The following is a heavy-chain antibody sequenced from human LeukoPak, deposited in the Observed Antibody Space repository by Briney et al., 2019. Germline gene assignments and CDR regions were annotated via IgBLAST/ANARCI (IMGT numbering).Heavy chain of an antibody. CDR2: INHSGST. CDR3: ARRGYSSSSGSVSDY. Sequence: SETLSLTCAVYGGSFSGYYWSWIRQPPGKGLEWIGEINHSGSTNYNPSLKSRVTISVDTSKNQFSLKLSSVTAADTAVYYCARRGYSSSSGSVSDYWGQGTPVTVSS. J-gene: IGHJ4*02. CDR1: GGSFSGYY. D-gene: IGHD6-6*01. V-gene: IGHV4-34*01.